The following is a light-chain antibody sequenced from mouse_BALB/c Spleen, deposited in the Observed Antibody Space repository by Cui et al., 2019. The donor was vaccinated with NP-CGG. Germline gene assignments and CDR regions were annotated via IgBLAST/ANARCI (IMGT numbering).Light chain of an antibody. V-gene: IGLV1*01. CDR2: GTN. CDR3: ALWYSNHWV. J-gene: IGLJ1*01. Sequence: AVVTQESARTTSPGETVTLTCRSSTGAVTTSNYANCVQEKPDHLFTGLIGGTNNRAPGVPARFSGSLIGDKAALTITGAQTEDEAIYFCALWYSNHWVFGGGTKLTVL. CDR1: TGAVTTSNY.